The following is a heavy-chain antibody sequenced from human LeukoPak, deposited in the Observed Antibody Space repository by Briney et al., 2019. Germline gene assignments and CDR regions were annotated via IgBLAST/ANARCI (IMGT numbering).Heavy chain of an antibody. D-gene: IGHD3-3*01. CDR1: GFTFSSYA. CDR3: ARVSLYYDFWSGYYYFDY. J-gene: IGHJ4*02. V-gene: IGHV3-23*01. Sequence: GGSLRLSCAASGFTFSSYAMSWVRQAPGKGLEWVSAISGSGGSTYYADSVKGRFTISRDNSKNTLYLQMNSLRAEDTAVYYCARVSLYYDFWSGYYYFDYWGQGTLVTVSS. CDR2: ISGSGGST.